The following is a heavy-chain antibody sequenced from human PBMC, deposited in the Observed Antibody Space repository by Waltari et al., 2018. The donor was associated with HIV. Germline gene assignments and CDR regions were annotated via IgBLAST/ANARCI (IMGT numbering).Heavy chain of an antibody. V-gene: IGHV3-7*01. J-gene: IGHJ4*02. CDR3: AREIGGNYYDYYFDY. D-gene: IGHD1-26*01. Sequence: EVQLVESGGGLVQPGGSLRLSCAASVFTVNSYSMFWVRKAPGKGLEWVAKIKEDGTEKYYVDSVKGRFTISRDNAQNSLYLQLNSLRAEDTAVYYCAREIGGNYYDYYFDYWGQGARVTVSS. CDR2: IKEDGTEK. CDR1: VFTVNSYS.